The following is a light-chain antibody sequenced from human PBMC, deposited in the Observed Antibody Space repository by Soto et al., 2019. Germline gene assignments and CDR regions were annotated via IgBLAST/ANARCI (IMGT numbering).Light chain of an antibody. V-gene: IGLV2-8*01. CDR1: SSDVGGYNY. CDR3: SSYAGNYKYV. Sequence: QSVLTQPASASGSLGQSVTISCTGNSSDVGGYNYVSWYQQHPGKDPKLMISEVSKRPSGVPDRFSGSKSGNAASLTVSGLQAEDEADYYCSSYAGNYKYVFGAGTKVTVL. CDR2: EVS. J-gene: IGLJ1*01.